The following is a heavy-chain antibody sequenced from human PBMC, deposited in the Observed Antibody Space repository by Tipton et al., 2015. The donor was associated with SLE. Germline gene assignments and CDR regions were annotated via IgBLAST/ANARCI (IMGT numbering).Heavy chain of an antibody. CDR2: IWYDGSNK. D-gene: IGHD6-6*01. J-gene: IGHJ4*02. CDR3: ARSREYSTSSGLDY. CDR1: GFTFSSYG. Sequence: SGFTFSSYGMHWVRQAPGKGLEWVAVIWYDGSNKYYADSVKGRFTISRDNSKNTLYLQMNSLRAEDTAVYYCARSREYSTSSGLDYWGQGSLVTVSS. V-gene: IGHV3-33*01.